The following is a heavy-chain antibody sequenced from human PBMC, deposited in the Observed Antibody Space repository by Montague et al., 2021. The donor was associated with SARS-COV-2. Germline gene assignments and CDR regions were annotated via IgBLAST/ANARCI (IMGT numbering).Heavy chain of an antibody. J-gene: IGHJ6*02. CDR3: TREGYQVLWSDYYYYGMDV. CDR1: GGSFSGYY. Sequence: SETLSLTCAVYGGSFSGYYWSWLRQPPGKGLEWIGEINHSGSTNYNPSLKSRVTISVDTSKNQFSLKLSSVTAADTAVYYCTREGYQVLWSDYYYYGMDVWGQGTTVTVSS. CDR2: INHSGST. D-gene: IGHD2-2*01. V-gene: IGHV4-34*01.